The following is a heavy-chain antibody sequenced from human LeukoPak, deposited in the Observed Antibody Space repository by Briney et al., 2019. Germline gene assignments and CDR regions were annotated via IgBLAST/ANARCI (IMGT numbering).Heavy chain of an antibody. Sequence: SETLSLTCTVSGGSISSSSYYWGWVRQPPGKGLEWIGSIYYSGSTYYNPSLKSRVTISVDTSKNQFSLKLSSVTAADTAVYYCARHDLDVVLRFLEWPPYMDVWGKGTTVTVSS. CDR1: GGSISSSSYY. V-gene: IGHV4-39*01. J-gene: IGHJ6*03. CDR3: ARHDLDVVLRFLEWPPYMDV. CDR2: IYYSGST. D-gene: IGHD3-3*01.